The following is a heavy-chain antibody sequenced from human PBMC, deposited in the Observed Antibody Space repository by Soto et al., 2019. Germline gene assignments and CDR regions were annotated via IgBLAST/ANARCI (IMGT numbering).Heavy chain of an antibody. D-gene: IGHD3-22*01. CDR2: IYHSGST. J-gene: IGHJ4*02. V-gene: IGHV4-4*02. Sequence: QVQLQESGPGLVKPSGTLSLTCAVSGGSISSCDWWRWVRQPPGKGLEWIGEIYHSGSTNYDPSLKSRVTISVDKSKNQFPLKLSSVTSADTAVYYCARGRTYDSSGYHHYLGQGTLVTVSS. CDR3: ARGRTYDSSGYHHY. CDR1: GGSISSCDW.